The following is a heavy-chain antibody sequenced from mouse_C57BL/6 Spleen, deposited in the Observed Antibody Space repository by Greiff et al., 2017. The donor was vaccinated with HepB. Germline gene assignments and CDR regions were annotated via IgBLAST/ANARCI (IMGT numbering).Heavy chain of an antibody. J-gene: IGHJ2*01. Sequence: EVQRVESGPGLVKPSQSLSLTCSVTGYSITSGYYWNWIRQFPGNKLEWMGYISYDGSNNYNPSLKNRISITRDTSKNQFFLKLNSVTTEDTATYYCARGGTTVVAGDFDYWGQGTTLTVSS. CDR1: GYSITSGYY. CDR3: ARGGTTVVAGDFDY. CDR2: ISYDGSN. V-gene: IGHV3-6*01. D-gene: IGHD1-1*01.